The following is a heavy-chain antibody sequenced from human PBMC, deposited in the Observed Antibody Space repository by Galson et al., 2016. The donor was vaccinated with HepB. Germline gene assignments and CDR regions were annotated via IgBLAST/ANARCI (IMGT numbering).Heavy chain of an antibody. CDR3: VREIDWTLDS. V-gene: IGHV3-48*02. J-gene: IGHJ4*02. Sequence: SLRLSCAGSGFTLSSNSMNWVRQAPGTGLQWVAKISASGVTYHADSVWGRFTISRDDAKNSLDLEMNRLRDEDTAVYLCVREIDWTLDSWGQGALVTVAS. CDR2: ISASGVT. CDR1: GFTLSSNS. D-gene: IGHD3-9*01.